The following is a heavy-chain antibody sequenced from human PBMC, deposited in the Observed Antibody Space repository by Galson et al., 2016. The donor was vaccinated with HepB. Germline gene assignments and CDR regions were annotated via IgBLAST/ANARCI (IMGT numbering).Heavy chain of an antibody. J-gene: IGHJ6*02. CDR2: IHYSGDT. V-gene: IGHV4-59*01. Sequence: SETLSLTCTVSGGSISSYYWSWVRQPPGKGLEWIGNIHYSGDTNYNPSLNGRVTLSVDTSKNQFSLNLSSVTAADTAVYHCARGGGNVYGMDVWGQGTTVTVSS. CDR1: GGSISSYY. CDR3: ARGGGNVYGMDV. D-gene: IGHD1-1*01.